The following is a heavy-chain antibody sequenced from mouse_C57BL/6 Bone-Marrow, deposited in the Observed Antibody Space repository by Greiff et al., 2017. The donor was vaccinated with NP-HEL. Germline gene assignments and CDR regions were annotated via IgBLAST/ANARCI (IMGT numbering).Heavy chain of an antibody. CDR3: ARRNYYSNFDY. CDR1: GYTFTDYY. J-gene: IGHJ2*01. Sequence: QVQLQQSGAELVRPGASVKLSCKASGYTFTDYYINWVKQRPGQGLEWIARIYPGSGNTYYNEKFKGKATLTAEKSSSTAYMQLSSLTSEDSAVYFCARRNYYSNFDYWGQGTTLTVSS. V-gene: IGHV1-76*01. CDR2: IYPGSGNT. D-gene: IGHD1-1*01.